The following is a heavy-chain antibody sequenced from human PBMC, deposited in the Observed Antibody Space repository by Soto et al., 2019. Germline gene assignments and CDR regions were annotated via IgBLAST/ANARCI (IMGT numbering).Heavy chain of an antibody. CDR2: ISYDGSNK. Sequence: GGALRLSCAASGFTFSSYAMHWVRQAPGKGLEWVAVISYDGSNKYYVDSVKGRFTISRDNAKNSLYLQMNSLRAEDTAVYYCAIYFYYYGSNLKLFYYWGQRTLVPVSS. CDR1: GFTFSSYA. D-gene: IGHD3-22*01. J-gene: IGHJ4*02. V-gene: IGHV3-30*04. CDR3: AIYFYYYGSNLKLFYY.